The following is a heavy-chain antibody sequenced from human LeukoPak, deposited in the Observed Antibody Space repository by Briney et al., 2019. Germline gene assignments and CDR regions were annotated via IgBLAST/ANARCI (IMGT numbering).Heavy chain of an antibody. Sequence: ASVKVSCKISGYTFTGYYMHWVRQAPGQGLEWMGWINPNSGGTNYAQKFQGRVTMTRDTSISTAYMELSRLRSDDTAVYYCARDHLQMVRKLGNWFDPWGQGTLGTVSS. V-gene: IGHV1-2*02. CDR1: GYTFTGYY. CDR2: INPNSGGT. J-gene: IGHJ5*02. CDR3: ARDHLQMVRKLGNWFDP. D-gene: IGHD6-13*01.